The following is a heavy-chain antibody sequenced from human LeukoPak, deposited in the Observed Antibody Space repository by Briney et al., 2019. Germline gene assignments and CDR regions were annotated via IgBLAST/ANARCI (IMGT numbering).Heavy chain of an antibody. J-gene: IGHJ4*02. V-gene: IGHV4-59*01. Sequence: SETLSLTCTVSGGSISTYYWSWIRQPPGKGLEWIGYIYYSGSTYYNPSLKSRVTISVDTSKNQFSLKLSSATAADTAVYYCARGYSNSFDYWGQGTLVTVSS. CDR1: GGSISTYY. D-gene: IGHD4-11*01. CDR2: IYYSGST. CDR3: ARGYSNSFDY.